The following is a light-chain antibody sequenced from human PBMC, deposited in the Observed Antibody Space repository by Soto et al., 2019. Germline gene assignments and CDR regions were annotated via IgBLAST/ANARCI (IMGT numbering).Light chain of an antibody. CDR3: SSYTSSSTWV. Sequence: QSALTQPASVSGSPGQSITISCTGTSSDVGYYNYVSWYQQHPGKAPKLMISEVNNRPSGVSNRFSGSKSGNTASLTISGLQAEDEADSYCSSYTSSSTWVFGGGTKVTVL. CDR2: EVN. CDR1: SSDVGYYNY. V-gene: IGLV2-14*01. J-gene: IGLJ2*01.